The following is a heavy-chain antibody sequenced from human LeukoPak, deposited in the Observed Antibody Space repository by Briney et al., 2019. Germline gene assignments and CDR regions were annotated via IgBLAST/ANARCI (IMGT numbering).Heavy chain of an antibody. CDR3: ARVPCSGGSCYGSWFDP. Sequence: GASVKVSCKASGYIFTDYYMHWVRQAPGQGLEWMGWINPNSGGTNYAQKFQGRVTMTRDTSISTAYMELSRLRSDDTAVYYCARVPCSGGSCYGSWFDPWGQGTLVTVSS. J-gene: IGHJ5*02. CDR2: INPNSGGT. D-gene: IGHD2-15*01. V-gene: IGHV1-2*02. CDR1: GYIFTDYY.